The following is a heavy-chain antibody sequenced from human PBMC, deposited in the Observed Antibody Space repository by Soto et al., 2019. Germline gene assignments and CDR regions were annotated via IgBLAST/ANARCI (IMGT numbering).Heavy chain of an antibody. V-gene: IGHV4-59*08. CDR2: IYYSGST. Sequence: QVQLQESGPGLVKPSETLSLTCTVSGGSISSYYWSWIRQPPGKGLEWIGYIYYSGSTNYNPPLKSRVTISVDTSKNQFSLKLSSVTAADTAVYYCARRYGSGFDFWGQGTLVIVSS. CDR3: ARRYGSGFDF. D-gene: IGHD6-19*01. CDR1: GGSISSYY. J-gene: IGHJ4*02.